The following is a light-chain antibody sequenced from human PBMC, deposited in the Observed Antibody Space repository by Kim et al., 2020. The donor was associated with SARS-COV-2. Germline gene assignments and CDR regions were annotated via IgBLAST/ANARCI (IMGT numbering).Light chain of an antibody. J-gene: IGKJ4*01. CDR3: QQRSNWPLT. CDR2: DAS. V-gene: IGKV3-11*01. CDR1: QSVSSY. Sequence: LSPGERATLSCRASQSVSSYLAWYQQKPGQAPRLLIYDASNRATGIPARFSGSGSGTDFTLTISSLEPQDFAVYYCQQRSNWPLTFGGGTKVDIK.